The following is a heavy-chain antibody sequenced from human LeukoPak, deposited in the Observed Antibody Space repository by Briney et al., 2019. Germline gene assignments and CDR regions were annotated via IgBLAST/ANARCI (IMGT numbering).Heavy chain of an antibody. CDR2: ISAYNGNT. V-gene: IGHV1-18*04. CDR3: ARGPHHFYGMDV. CDR1: GYTFSTYT. Sequence: ASVKGSCKASGYTFSTYTISWVRQAPGQGLEWLGWISAYNGNTYYAQRLQGRVTMTTDTSTTTAYMELKSLTSDDTAVYFCARGPHHFYGMDVWGQGTTVTVSS. J-gene: IGHJ6*02. D-gene: IGHD1-14*01.